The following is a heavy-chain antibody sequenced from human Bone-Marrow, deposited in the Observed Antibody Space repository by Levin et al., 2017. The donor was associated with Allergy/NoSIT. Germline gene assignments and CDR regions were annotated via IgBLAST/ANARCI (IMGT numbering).Heavy chain of an antibody. CDR2: IYYSGST. D-gene: IGHD2-2*02. V-gene: IGHV4-59*01. CDR1: GGSISSYY. CDR3: ARDASGVVVPAAIPFYMDV. J-gene: IGHJ6*03. Sequence: PSETLSLTCTVSGGSISSYYWSWIRQPPGKGLEWIGYIYYSGSTNYNPSLKSRVTISVDTSKNQFSLKLSSVTAADTAVYYCARDASGVVVPAAIPFYMDVWGKGTTVTVSS.